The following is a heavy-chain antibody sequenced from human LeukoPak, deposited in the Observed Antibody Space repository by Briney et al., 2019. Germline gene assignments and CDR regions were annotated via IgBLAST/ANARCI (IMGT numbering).Heavy chain of an antibody. CDR3: ARPYYYDSRIDP. V-gene: IGHV4-30-4*01. CDR1: GGSITSADYY. CDR2: MYYSGST. J-gene: IGHJ5*02. Sequence: SETLSLTCTVSGGSITSADYYWSWIRQPPGKGLEWIAYMYYSGSTYYNPSLKSRVTMSADTSKNQFSLKLSSVTAADTAVYYCARPYYYDSRIDPWGQGTLVTVSS. D-gene: IGHD3-22*01.